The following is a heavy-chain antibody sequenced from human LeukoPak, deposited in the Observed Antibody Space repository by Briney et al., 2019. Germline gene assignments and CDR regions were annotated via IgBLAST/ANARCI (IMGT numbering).Heavy chain of an antibody. J-gene: IGHJ4*02. D-gene: IGHD2-15*01. CDR3: ASAVVAATLYYFDY. Sequence: PGRSLRLSCASSGFTFSSYCMSWVPQAPGPALEWLANINPDGSLTSSVDSVKARFTISTHNAKNSLYLQMNSLRAEDTAVYSCASAVVAATLYYFDYWGQGTLVTVSS. CDR1: GFTFSSYC. V-gene: IGHV3-7*01. CDR2: INPDGSLT.